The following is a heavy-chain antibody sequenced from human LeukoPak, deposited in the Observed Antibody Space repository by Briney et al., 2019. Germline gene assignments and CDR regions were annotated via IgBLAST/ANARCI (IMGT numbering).Heavy chain of an antibody. CDR2: IRYDGSNK. V-gene: IGHV3-30*02. D-gene: IGHD3-10*01. J-gene: IGHJ4*02. CDR3: ARDRIVRGVKYYFDY. Sequence: GGSLRLSCAASGFTFSSYGMHWVRQAPGKGLVWVAFIRYDGSNKYYADSVKGRFTFSRDNSKNTLYLQMNSLIAEDTTWYYLARDRIVRGVKYYFDYWGQGTLVTVSS. CDR1: GFTFSSYG.